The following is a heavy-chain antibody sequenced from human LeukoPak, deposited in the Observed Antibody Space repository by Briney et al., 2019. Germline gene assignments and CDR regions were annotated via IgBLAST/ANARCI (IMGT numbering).Heavy chain of an antibody. V-gene: IGHV3-30*02. CDR2: IWFDGSIK. CDR1: GFTFSSSA. CDR3: ASGVIADNH. J-gene: IGHJ5*02. D-gene: IGHD2-21*01. Sequence: GGSLRLSCAASGFTFSSSAMQWVRQAPGKGLEWVAFIWFDGSIKDYGDSVKGRFTISRDNSRNTVYLQMNSLRFEDTAVYYCASGVIADNHWGQGTLVTVSS.